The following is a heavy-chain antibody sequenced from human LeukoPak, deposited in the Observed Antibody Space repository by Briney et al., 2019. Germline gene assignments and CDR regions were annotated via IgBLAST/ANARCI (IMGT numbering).Heavy chain of an antibody. Sequence: PSETLSLTCAVYGGSFSGYHWSWIRQPPGKGLQWIGEINHSGSTNYNPSLKSRVTMSVDTSKNQFSLKLSSVTAADTAVYYCARDGGGSYGRAFDIWGQGTMVTVSS. V-gene: IGHV4-34*01. CDR2: INHSGST. CDR1: GGSFSGYH. J-gene: IGHJ3*02. D-gene: IGHD1-26*01. CDR3: ARDGGGSYGRAFDI.